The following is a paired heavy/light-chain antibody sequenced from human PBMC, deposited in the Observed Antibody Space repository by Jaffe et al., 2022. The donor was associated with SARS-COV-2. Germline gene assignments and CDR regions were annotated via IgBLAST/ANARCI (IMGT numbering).Light chain of an antibody. CDR1: SSDIGGYNY. CDR2: EVS. Sequence: QSALTQPASVSGSPGQSITISCTGTSSDIGGYNYVSWYQQHPGKAPKIMIYEVSNRPSGVPDRFSGSKSGNTAYLIISGLQAEDEADYYCNSYAGSSTLRAFGGGTKLTVL. CDR3: NSYAGSSTLRA. J-gene: IGLJ2*01. V-gene: IGLV2-14*01.
Heavy chain of an antibody. J-gene: IGHJ4*02. CDR1: GYTFTDYY. CDR3: ARDVVPTMRGLYPLYWGY. D-gene: IGHD7-27*01. CDR2: INSSGGST. V-gene: IGHV1-46*01. Sequence: QVQLVQSGAEVKKPGASVKISCKASGYTFTDYYIHWVRQAPGQGLEWMGVINSSGGSTNYAQNFQGRVTMTRDTSTTTVYMEVSSLRSEDTAVYYCARDVVPTMRGLYPLYWGYWGQGTLVTVSS.